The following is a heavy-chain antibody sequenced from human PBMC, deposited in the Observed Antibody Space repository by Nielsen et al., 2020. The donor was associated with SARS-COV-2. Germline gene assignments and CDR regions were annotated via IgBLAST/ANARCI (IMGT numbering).Heavy chain of an antibody. D-gene: IGHD3-22*01. CDR3: ARGDDSSGYYLRNWFDP. V-gene: IGHV1-18*01. CDR2: ISAYNGNT. J-gene: IGHJ5*02. Sequence: ASVKVSCKASGYTFTSYGISWVRQPPGQELEWMGWISAYNGNTNYAQKLQGRVTMTTDTSTSTAYMELRSLRSDDTAVYYCARGDDSSGYYLRNWFDPWGQGTLVTVSS. CDR1: GYTFTSYG.